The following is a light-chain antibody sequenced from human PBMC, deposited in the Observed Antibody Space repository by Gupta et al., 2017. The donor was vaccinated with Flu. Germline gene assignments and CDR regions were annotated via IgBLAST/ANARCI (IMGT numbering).Light chain of an antibody. CDR3: TSYTLSTTHV. Sequence: QSALTQPASVSGSPGQSITISCTGTSRDIGGIYNYVSWYQQHPGKAPKLIIYEVTNRPSGVSDRFSGSKSANTASLTISGLQTEDEADYYCTSYTLSTTHVFGGGTKVTVL. CDR2: EVT. V-gene: IGLV2-14*01. J-gene: IGLJ3*02. CDR1: SRDIGGIYNY.